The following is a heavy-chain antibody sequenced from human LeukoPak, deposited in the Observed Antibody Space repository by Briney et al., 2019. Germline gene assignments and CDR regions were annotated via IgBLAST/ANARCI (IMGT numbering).Heavy chain of an antibody. CDR2: INHSGST. CDR1: GGSFSGYS. J-gene: IGHJ4*02. CDR3: ARVTSRSPGY. Sequence: SETLSLTCAVYGGSFSGYSWSWIRQPPGKGLEWIGEINHSGSTNYNPSLKSRVTISVDTSKNQFSLKLSSVTAADTAVYYCARVTSRSPGYWGQGTLVTVSS. V-gene: IGHV4-34*01. D-gene: IGHD1-26*01.